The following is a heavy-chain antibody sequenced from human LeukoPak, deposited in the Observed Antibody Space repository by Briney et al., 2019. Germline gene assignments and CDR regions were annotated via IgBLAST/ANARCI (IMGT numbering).Heavy chain of an antibody. J-gene: IGHJ4*02. CDR3: ARDPAAMGPYLDY. CDR1: GGSFSGYY. V-gene: IGHV4-34*01. D-gene: IGHD5-18*01. CDR2: INHSGST. Sequence: SETLSLTCAVYGGSFSGYYWSWIRQPPGKGLEWIGEINHSGSTNYNPSLKSRVTISVDTSKNQFSLKLSSVTAADTAVYYCARDPAAMGPYLDYWGQGTLVTVSS.